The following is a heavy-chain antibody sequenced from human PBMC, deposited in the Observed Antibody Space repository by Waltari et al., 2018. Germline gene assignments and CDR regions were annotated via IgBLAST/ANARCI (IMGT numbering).Heavy chain of an antibody. Sequence: QVQLVQSGAEVKKPGSSVKVSCKASGGTFSSYAISWVRQAPGQGLEWMGWINPNSGGTNYAQKFQGRVTMTRDTSISTAYMELSRLRSDDTAVYYCARVLRVVTAKNGMDVWGQGTTVTVSS. J-gene: IGHJ6*02. D-gene: IGHD2-21*02. CDR2: INPNSGGT. CDR3: ARVLRVVTAKNGMDV. CDR1: GGTFSSYA. V-gene: IGHV1-2*02.